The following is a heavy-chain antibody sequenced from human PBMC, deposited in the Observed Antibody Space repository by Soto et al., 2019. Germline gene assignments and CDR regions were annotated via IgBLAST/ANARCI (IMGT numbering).Heavy chain of an antibody. V-gene: IGHV2-26*01. J-gene: IGHJ6*02. CDR1: GFSLTTGKMG. D-gene: IGHD3-9*01. CDR2: IFSDNER. CDR3: ARMKVDSYQFYYAMDV. Sequence: SGPTLVNPTETLTLTCTVSGFSLTTGKMGVSWIRQPPGTALEWLAHIFSDNERSYSTSLQGRLTISKDTSGSQVVLSMTNVDPVDTATYYCARMKVDSYQFYYAMDVWGQGTTVTVS.